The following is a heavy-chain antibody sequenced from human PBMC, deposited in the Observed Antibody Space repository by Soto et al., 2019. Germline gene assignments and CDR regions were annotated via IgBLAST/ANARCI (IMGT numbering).Heavy chain of an antibody. J-gene: IGHJ4*02. CDR3: AKVTHRGPIAVAGPLGS. CDR2: FNPSGLST. D-gene: IGHD6-19*01. CDR1: GSITNHH. Sequence: QVHLVQSGAEVKKPGASVNVSCQASGSITNHHMHWVHQAPGQGLEWMGIFNPSGLSTTYAQKFQGRVTITRDTSTSTVYMERSSLTSEDTAVYFCAKVTHRGPIAVAGPLGSWGQGTLVIVSS. V-gene: IGHV1-46*01.